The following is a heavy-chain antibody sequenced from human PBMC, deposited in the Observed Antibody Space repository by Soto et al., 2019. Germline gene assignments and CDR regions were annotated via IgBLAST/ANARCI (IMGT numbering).Heavy chain of an antibody. J-gene: IGHJ4*02. D-gene: IGHD5-12*01. Sequence: QVQLQQWGAGLLKPAETLSLTCVVYGGSFSGYYWSWIRQPPGKGLEWIGEIKDGGLTNYSPSLKSRATISKDTAINQFSLKLHSVTAADTALYSCARGQEGVVATHWDQGALVTVSS. V-gene: IGHV4-34*01. CDR2: IKDGGLT. CDR1: GGSFSGYY. CDR3: ARGQEGVVATH.